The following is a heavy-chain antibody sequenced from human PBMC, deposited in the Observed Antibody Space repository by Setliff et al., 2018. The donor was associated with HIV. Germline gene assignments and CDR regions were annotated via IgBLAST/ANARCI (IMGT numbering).Heavy chain of an antibody. CDR3: ARHGAFYYYYYMDV. Sequence: SETLSLTCTVSGGSINSYYWGWIRQPPGKGLEWIGSLRPSGNTYYNPSLKSRVTISVDTSKNQFSLNLSSVTAADTAVYYCARHGAFYYYYYMDVWGKGTTVTVSS. V-gene: IGHV4-39*01. CDR1: GGSINSYY. J-gene: IGHJ6*03. CDR2: LRPSGNT.